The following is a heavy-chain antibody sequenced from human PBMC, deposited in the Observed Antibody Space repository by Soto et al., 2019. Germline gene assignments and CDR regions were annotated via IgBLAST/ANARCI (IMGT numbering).Heavy chain of an antibody. V-gene: IGHV4-4*07. CDR2: IYSRGDT. CDR3: AGIGEDVYYGMDV. Sequence: PSATLSLTYSVSGGSMRSYYWNWLRQPAGKGLEWIGRIYSRGDTNYNPSVKSRVTMSVDTSKNEFSLRLNSVTAADTAVYYCAGIGEDVYYGMDVWGQGATVTVS. D-gene: IGHD2-21*01. CDR1: GGSMRSYY. J-gene: IGHJ6*02.